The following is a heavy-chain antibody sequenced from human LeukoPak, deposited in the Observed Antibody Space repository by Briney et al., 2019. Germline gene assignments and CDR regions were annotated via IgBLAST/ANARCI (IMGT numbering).Heavy chain of an antibody. D-gene: IGHD5-18*01. CDR2: IYYSGST. Sequence: SETLSLTCTVSGGSISSSSYYWGWIRQPPGKGLEWIGSIYYSGSTYYNPSLKSRVTISVDTSKNQFSLKLSSVAAADTAVYYCASPSNTAIAEETPGFDYWGQGTLVTVSS. CDR1: GGSISSSSYY. CDR3: ASPSNTAIAEETPGFDY. V-gene: IGHV4-39*01. J-gene: IGHJ4*02.